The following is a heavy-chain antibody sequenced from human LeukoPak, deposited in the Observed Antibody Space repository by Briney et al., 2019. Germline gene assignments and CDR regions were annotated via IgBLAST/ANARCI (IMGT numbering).Heavy chain of an antibody. CDR2: IRYDGSNK. J-gene: IGHJ3*02. Sequence: PGGSLRLSCAASGFTFSSYGMHWVRQAPGKGLEWVAFIRYDGSNKYYADSVKGRFTISRDNSKNTLYLQMNSLRAEDTAVYYCANGFPMMEWPSEGTDAFDIWGQGTMVTVSS. V-gene: IGHV3-30*02. CDR3: ANGFPMMEWPSEGTDAFDI. D-gene: IGHD3-3*01. CDR1: GFTFSSYG.